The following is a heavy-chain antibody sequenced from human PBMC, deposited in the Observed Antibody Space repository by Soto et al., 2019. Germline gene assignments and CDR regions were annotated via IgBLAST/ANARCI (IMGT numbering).Heavy chain of an antibody. Sequence: QLQLQESGPGLVKPSETLSLTCTVSGGSISSSSYYWGWIRQPPGKGLEWIGSIYYSGSTYYNPSLKSRVTISVDTSKNQFSLKLSSETAADTAVYYCARREWDYYSSGYFVNWGQGTLVTVSS. D-gene: IGHD3-22*01. V-gene: IGHV4-39*01. J-gene: IGHJ4*02. CDR2: IYYSGST. CDR1: GGSISSSSYY. CDR3: ARREWDYYSSGYFVN.